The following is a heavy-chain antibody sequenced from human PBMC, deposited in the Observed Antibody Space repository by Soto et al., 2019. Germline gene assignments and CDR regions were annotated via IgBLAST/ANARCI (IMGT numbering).Heavy chain of an antibody. V-gene: IGHV3-20*04. CDR1: GGSICSYY. D-gene: IGHD5-12*01. CDR2: INWNGGST. Sequence: PSETLSLTCTVSGGSICSYYWSWVRQAPGKGLEWVSGINWNGGSTGYADSVKGRFTISRDNAKNSLYLQMNSLRAEDTALYYCARVPPGGYSGYDSAFDIWGQGTMVTVSS. CDR3: ARVPPGGYSGYDSAFDI. J-gene: IGHJ3*02.